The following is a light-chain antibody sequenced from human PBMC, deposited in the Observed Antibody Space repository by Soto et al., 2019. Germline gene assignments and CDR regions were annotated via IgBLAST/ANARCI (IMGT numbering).Light chain of an antibody. Sequence: DIQINQSPSSLSASVGDRVTITCQASQNINNYLNWYQQKPGRAPKLLIYDASNLEAGVPSRFRGSGSGTDFTSTISRLQPEDIATYYCQQYENLPTFGQGTRLEI. J-gene: IGKJ5*01. V-gene: IGKV1-33*01. CDR2: DAS. CDR3: QQYENLPT. CDR1: QNINNY.